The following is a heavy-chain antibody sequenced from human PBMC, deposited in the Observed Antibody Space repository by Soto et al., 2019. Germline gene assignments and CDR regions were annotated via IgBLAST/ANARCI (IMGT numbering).Heavy chain of an antibody. Sequence: QVQLVQSGAEVKKPGASVKVSCKASGYTFTSYYMHWVRQAPGQGLEWMGIINPSGGSTSYAQKFQGRVTMTRDTATSTVYRELSSLRSEDTAVYYCARAGPSEGSQKHYYYYYYMDVWGKGTTVTVSS. V-gene: IGHV1-46*03. D-gene: IGHD3-10*01. CDR2: INPSGGST. J-gene: IGHJ6*03. CDR3: ARAGPSEGSQKHYYYYYYMDV. CDR1: GYTFTSYY.